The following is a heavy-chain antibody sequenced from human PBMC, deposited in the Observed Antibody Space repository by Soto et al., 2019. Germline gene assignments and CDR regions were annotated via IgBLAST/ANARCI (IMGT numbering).Heavy chain of an antibody. D-gene: IGHD3-16*01. Sequence: QVQLVQSGPEVKKSGSSVKVSCKLSGGTFTSETISWVRQAPGQGLEWMGRIIPILGTGNYAQKFQGRITITEDKSTNTGYMEVSSLTSEDTAVYFCAKEEGSLNMSTFPFVYMDVWGNGTTVTVSS. J-gene: IGHJ6*03. CDR1: GGTFTSET. CDR2: IIPILGTG. V-gene: IGHV1-69*08. CDR3: AKEEGSLNMSTFPFVYMDV.